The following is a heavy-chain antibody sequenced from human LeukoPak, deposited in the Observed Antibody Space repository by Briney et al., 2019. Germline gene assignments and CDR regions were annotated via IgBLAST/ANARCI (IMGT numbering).Heavy chain of an antibody. CDR1: GGSISSYY. D-gene: IGHD6-19*01. CDR3: SRSGWYSKWFDP. V-gene: IGHV4-4*07. CDR2: IYTSGST. J-gene: IGHJ5*02. Sequence: SETLSLTCTVSGGSISSYYWSWIRQAPGKGLEWIGRIYTSGSTNYNPSLKSRVTMSVDTSKNQFSLKLSSVTAADTAVYYCSRSGWYSKWFDPWGQGTLVTVSS.